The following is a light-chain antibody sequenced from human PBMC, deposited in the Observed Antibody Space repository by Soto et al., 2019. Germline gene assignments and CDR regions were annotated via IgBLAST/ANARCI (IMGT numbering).Light chain of an antibody. CDR1: SGDVGNYNL. J-gene: IGLJ1*01. CDR3: FSYTSSGTYV. Sequence: QSALTQPASVSGSPGQSITISCSGVSGDVGNYNLVSWYQQYPGKAPALLIYEDDKRPSGVSNRFSGSKSDSTASLTISGLQAEDEADYYCFSYTSSGTYVFGTGTKLTVL. CDR2: EDD. V-gene: IGLV2-14*02.